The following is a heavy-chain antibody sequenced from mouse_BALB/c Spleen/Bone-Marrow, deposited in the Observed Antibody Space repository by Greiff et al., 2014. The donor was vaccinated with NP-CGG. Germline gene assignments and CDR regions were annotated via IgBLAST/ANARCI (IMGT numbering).Heavy chain of an antibody. D-gene: IGHD2-3*01. CDR2: ISSGGST. Sequence: DVKLQESGGGLVEPGGSLKLSCAASGFTFSSYAMSWVRQTPEKRLEWVASISSGGSTYYPDSVKGRFTISRDNARNILYLQMSSLRSEDTAMYYCAREVDGWYYFDYWGQGTTLTVSS. CDR3: AREVDGWYYFDY. J-gene: IGHJ2*01. V-gene: IGHV5-6-5*01. CDR1: GFTFSSYA.